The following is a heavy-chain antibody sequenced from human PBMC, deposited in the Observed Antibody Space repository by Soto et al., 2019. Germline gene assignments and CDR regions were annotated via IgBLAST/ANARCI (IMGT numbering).Heavy chain of an antibody. CDR3: AKSFCSSSSCFFLWVDP. V-gene: IGHV3-23*04. J-gene: IGHJ5*02. Sequence: EVQLVESGGGLVQPGGSLRLSCAASGFTFSEYPMSWVRQAPGKGLEWLSLISGTGVPTLYAGSVKGRFSVSRDNSKNTLFLEMNDLRVDDTATYYCAKSFCSSSSCFFLWVDPWGPGTLVTVSS. CDR1: GFTFSEYP. CDR2: ISGTGVPT. D-gene: IGHD2-2*01.